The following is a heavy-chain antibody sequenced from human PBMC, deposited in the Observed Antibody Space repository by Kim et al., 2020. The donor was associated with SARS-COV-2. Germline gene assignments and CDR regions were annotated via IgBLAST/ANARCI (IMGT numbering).Heavy chain of an antibody. CDR1: GGSISSGGYY. D-gene: IGHD3-10*01. J-gene: IGHJ6*02. CDR2: IYYIGST. V-gene: IGHV4-31*03. Sequence: SETLSLTCTVSGGSISSGGYYWSWIRQHPGKGLEWIGYIYYIGSTYYNPSPKSRVTISLDTAKNQFSLKLSSVTAADTAVYYCARDPRKNPVPLGSYYYYSRDAGGQGTTFTGSS. CDR3: ARDPRKNPVPLGSYYYYSRDA.